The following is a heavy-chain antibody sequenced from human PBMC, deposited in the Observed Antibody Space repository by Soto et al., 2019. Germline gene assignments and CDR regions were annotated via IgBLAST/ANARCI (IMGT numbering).Heavy chain of an antibody. Sequence: VQLVQSGAEVKKPGSSVKVSCKASGGTFSSYAISWVRQAPGQGLEWMGGIIPIFGTANYAQKFQGRVTITADKSTSTAYMELSSLRSEDTAVYYCASSFYDFWSGYPCYYYYGMDVWGQGTTVTVSS. J-gene: IGHJ6*02. CDR3: ASSFYDFWSGYPCYYYYGMDV. CDR2: IIPIFGTA. V-gene: IGHV1-69*06. D-gene: IGHD3-3*01. CDR1: GGTFSSYA.